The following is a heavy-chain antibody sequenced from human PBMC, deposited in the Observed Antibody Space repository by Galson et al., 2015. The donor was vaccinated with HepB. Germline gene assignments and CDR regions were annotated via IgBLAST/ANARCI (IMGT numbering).Heavy chain of an antibody. CDR1: GFTFSSYS. Sequence: SLRLSCAASGFTFSSYSMNWVRQAPGKGLEWVSSISSSSSYIYYADPVKGRFTISRDNAKNSLYLQMNSLRAEDTAVYYCARAKYSGYVYYYYYGMDVWGQGTTVTVSS. D-gene: IGHD5-12*01. CDR2: ISSSSSYI. CDR3: ARAKYSGYVYYYYYGMDV. V-gene: IGHV3-21*01. J-gene: IGHJ6*02.